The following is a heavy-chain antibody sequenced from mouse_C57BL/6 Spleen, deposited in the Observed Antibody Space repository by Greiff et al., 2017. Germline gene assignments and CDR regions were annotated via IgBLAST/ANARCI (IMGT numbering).Heavy chain of an antibody. D-gene: IGHD1-1*01. CDR1: GFTFSDYG. CDR3: AGQVLRYGAMDD. J-gene: IGHJ4*01. V-gene: IGHV5-17*01. CDR2: ISSGSSTL. Sequence: EVMLVESGGGLVKPGGSLKLSCAASGFTFSDYGMHWVRQAPEKGLEWVAYISSGSSTLYYADTVQGRFTISRDNAKHTLFLHLTSLRSEDTAVYYCAGQVLRYGAMDDWGQGTSGTVSS.